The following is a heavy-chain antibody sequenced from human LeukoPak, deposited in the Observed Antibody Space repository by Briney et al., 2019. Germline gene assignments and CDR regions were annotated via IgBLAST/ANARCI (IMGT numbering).Heavy chain of an antibody. J-gene: IGHJ4*02. CDR2: ISNDGSKK. V-gene: IGHV3-30*04. D-gene: IGHD4-17*01. Sequence: GGSLRLSCAASGFTFSSYAMHWVRQAPGKGLEWVAVISNDGSKKQYADSVKGRFTISRDNSKNTLYLQMNSLRPEDTDVYYCASGLYGDYGIYYFDYWGQGILVTVSS. CDR3: ASGLYGDYGIYYFDY. CDR1: GFTFSSYA.